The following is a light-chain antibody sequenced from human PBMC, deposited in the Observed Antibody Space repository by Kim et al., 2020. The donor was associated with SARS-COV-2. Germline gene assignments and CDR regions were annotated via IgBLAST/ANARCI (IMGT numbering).Light chain of an antibody. J-gene: IGLJ2*01. V-gene: IGLV1-44*01. CDR2: NNS. CDR3: AAWDDSLNGVV. Sequence: GQTVTLSCSGSNSNMGGNVVNWYQRVPGTAPKLLIFNNSERPSGVPDRFSGSKSGTSASLAISGLQSDDETDYFCAAWDDSLNGVVFGGGTQLTVL. CDR1: NSNMGGNV.